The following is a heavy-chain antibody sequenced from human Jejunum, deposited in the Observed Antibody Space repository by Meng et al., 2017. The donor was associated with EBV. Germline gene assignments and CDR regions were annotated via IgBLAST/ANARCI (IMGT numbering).Heavy chain of an antibody. CDR1: GFTFSSYG. Sequence: QVELVGSGGGVVQPGRSLRLSFSASGFTFSSYGMYWVRQAPGKGLECVAVISNDERNKYYADSVKGRFIISRDNSKNTLYLQMSSLRAEDTGVYYCAKGGYSYGVIDYWGQGTLVTVSS. D-gene: IGHD5-18*01. CDR2: ISNDERNK. J-gene: IGHJ4*02. V-gene: IGHV3-30*18. CDR3: AKGGYSYGVIDY.